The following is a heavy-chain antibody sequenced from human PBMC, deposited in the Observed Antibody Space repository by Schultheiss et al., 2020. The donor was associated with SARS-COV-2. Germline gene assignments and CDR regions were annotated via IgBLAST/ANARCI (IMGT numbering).Heavy chain of an antibody. V-gene: IGHV3-23*01. CDR3: AKLSTVTTDLAY. CDR1: GFTFDDYA. CDR2: ISGSGGST. D-gene: IGHD4-11*01. J-gene: IGHJ4*02. Sequence: GGSLRLSCAASGFTFDDYAMHWVRQAPGKGLEWVSAISGSGGSTYYADSVKGRFTISRDNSKNTLYLQMNSLRAEDTAVYYCAKLSTVTTDLAYWGQGTLVTVSS.